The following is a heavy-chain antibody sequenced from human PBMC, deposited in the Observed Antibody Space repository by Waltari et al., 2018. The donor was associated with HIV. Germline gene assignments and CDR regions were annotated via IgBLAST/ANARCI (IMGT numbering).Heavy chain of an antibody. J-gene: IGHJ4*02. CDR2: IRTKANSDAT. D-gene: IGHD6-19*01. V-gene: IGHV3-73*01. CDR3: TRLVAAVAGTGY. Sequence: EVQLVESGGGLVQPGGSLKLSCAASGFTFSGSTMHWVRQASGEGLEWVGRIRTKANSDATADASSVKGRFIISRDDSKNTAYLQMNNLKTEDTAVYYCTRLVAAVAGTGYWGQGTLVTVSS. CDR1: GFTFSGST.